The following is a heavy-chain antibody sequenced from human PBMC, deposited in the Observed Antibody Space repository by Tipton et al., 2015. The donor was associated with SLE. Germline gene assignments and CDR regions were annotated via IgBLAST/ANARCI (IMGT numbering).Heavy chain of an antibody. CDR1: GGSFSGYY. J-gene: IGHJ4*02. V-gene: IGHV4-34*01. CDR2: INHSGST. Sequence: TLSLTCAVYGGSFSGYYWSWIRQPPGKGLEWIGEINHSGSTNYNPSLKSRVTILVDTSKNQFSLKLRSVTAADTSVYYCARESQSFSSSGYWGQGTLVTISS. D-gene: IGHD6-6*01. CDR3: ARESQSFSSSGY.